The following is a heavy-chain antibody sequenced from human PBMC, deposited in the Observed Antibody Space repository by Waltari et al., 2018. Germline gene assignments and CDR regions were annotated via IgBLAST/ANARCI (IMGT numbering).Heavy chain of an antibody. D-gene: IGHD3-9*01. CDR1: GGSISSYY. J-gene: IGHJ3*02. Sequence: QVQLQESGPGLVKPSETLSLTCTVSGGSISSYYWSCIRPPAGKGLEWIWRIYTSGSTNYNPSLKSRVTMSVDTSKNQFSLKLSSVTAADTAVYYCASGIRYSTDWSAFDIWGQGTMVTVSS. V-gene: IGHV4-4*07. CDR2: IYTSGST. CDR3: ASGIRYSTDWSAFDI.